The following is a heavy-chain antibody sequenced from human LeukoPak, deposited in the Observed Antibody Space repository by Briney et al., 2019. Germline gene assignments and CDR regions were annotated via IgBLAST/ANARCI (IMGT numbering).Heavy chain of an antibody. D-gene: IGHD6-13*01. CDR2: ISGSGGST. J-gene: IGHJ4*02. CDR3: ANTPAAGPRDDY. CDR1: GFTFSSYS. V-gene: IGHV3-23*01. Sequence: GGSLRLSCAASGFTFSSYSMNWVRQAPGKGLEWVSAISGSGGSTYYADSVKGRFTISRDNSKNTLYLQMNSLRAEDTAVYYCANTPAAGPRDDYWGQGTLVTVSS.